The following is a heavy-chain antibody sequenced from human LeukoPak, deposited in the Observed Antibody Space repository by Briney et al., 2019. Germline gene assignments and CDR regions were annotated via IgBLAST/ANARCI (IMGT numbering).Heavy chain of an antibody. CDR2: IYYSGST. D-gene: IGHD3-10*01. Sequence: SQTLSLTCTVSGGSISSGDYYWSWIRQPPGKGLEWIGYIYYSGSTYYNPSLKSRVTISVDRSKNQFSLKLSSVTAADTAVYYCARGGSPTRHFDYWGQGTLVTVSS. V-gene: IGHV4-30-4*01. CDR3: ARGGSPTRHFDY. J-gene: IGHJ4*02. CDR1: GGSISSGDYY.